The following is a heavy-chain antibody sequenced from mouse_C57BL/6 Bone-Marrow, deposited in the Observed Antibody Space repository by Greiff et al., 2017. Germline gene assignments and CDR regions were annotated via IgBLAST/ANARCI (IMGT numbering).Heavy chain of an antibody. CDR2: IDPSDSYT. CDR3: ARCPYDGYYVYWYFDV. D-gene: IGHD2-3*01. V-gene: IGHV1-69*01. Sequence: QVQLQQPGAELVMPGASVKLSCKASGYTFTSYWMHWVKQRHGQGLEWIGEIDPSDSYTNYNQKFKGKSTLTVDKSSSTAYMQLSSLTSEDSAVYYCARCPYDGYYVYWYFDVWGTGTTVTVSS. J-gene: IGHJ1*03. CDR1: GYTFTSYW.